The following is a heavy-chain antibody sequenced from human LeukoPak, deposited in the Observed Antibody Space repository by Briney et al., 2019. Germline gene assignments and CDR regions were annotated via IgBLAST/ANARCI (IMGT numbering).Heavy chain of an antibody. CDR1: GGTFSSYA. Sequence: GSSVKVSCKASGGTFSSYAISWVRQAPGQGLEWMGGIIPIFGTANYAQKFQGRVTITADESTSTAYMELSSLRSEDTAVYYCARQRYYGSGSYFFWFDPWGQGTLVTVSS. CDR2: IIPIFGTA. J-gene: IGHJ5*02. CDR3: ARQRYYGSGSYFFWFDP. D-gene: IGHD3-10*01. V-gene: IGHV1-69*01.